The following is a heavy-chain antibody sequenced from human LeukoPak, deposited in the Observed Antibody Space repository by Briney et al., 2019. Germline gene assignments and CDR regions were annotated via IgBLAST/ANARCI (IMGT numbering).Heavy chain of an antibody. D-gene: IGHD6-13*01. Sequence: SETLSVICTVSGDSISSGRYFWNWIRQPAGKTLEWIGRIYTTGNTDYNPSLRGRFTISVDTSKNQFSLKLSSVTAADTAVYSCARFGIAAALDYWGQGTLVTVSS. CDR1: GDSISSGRYF. J-gene: IGHJ4*02. CDR3: ARFGIAAALDY. CDR2: IYTTGNT. V-gene: IGHV4-61*02.